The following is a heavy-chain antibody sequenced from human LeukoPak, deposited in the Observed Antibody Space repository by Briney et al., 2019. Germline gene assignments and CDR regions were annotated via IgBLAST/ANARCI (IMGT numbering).Heavy chain of an antibody. CDR3: ARARSSSWQGDPDYYYYYMDV. D-gene: IGHD6-13*01. V-gene: IGHV3-7*01. Sequence: GGSLRLSCAVSGFTFSRYWMSWVRQAPGKGLEWVANIKQDGSEKYYVDSVKGRFTISRDNAKNSLYLQMNSLRAEDTAVYYCARARSSSWQGDPDYYYYYMDVWGKGTTVTVSS. J-gene: IGHJ6*03. CDR2: IKQDGSEK. CDR1: GFTFSRYW.